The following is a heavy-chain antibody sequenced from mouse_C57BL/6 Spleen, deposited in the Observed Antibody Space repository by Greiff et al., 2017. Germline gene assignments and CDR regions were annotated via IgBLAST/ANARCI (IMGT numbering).Heavy chain of an antibody. V-gene: IGHV3-6*01. CDR2: ITSDGSN. CDR1: GYSITSGYY. Sequence: EVKLVESGPGLVKPSQSLSLTCSVTGYSITSGYYWNWIRQFPGNKLEWMGYITSDGSNNYNPSLKNRISITRDTSENQFFLKLNSVTTEDTATYYCAREETHWHFDVWGTGTTVTVSS. J-gene: IGHJ1*03. CDR3: AREETHWHFDV.